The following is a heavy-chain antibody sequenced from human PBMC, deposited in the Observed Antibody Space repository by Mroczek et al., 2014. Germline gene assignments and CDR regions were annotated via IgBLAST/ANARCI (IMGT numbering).Heavy chain of an antibody. D-gene: IGHD3-3*01. CDR3: VRGWSGVVAAT. V-gene: IGHV4-34*01. CDR2: FKHNSGIT. J-gene: IGHJ5*02. Sequence: QVQLQQWGGRTVVSLRRPCPSPALSMWVRSVVTTGVGSASPHGMGLEWIGEFKHNSGITNYNPSLKSRVTLSLDTSKNQFSLKLSSVTAADTAVYYCVRGWSGVVAATWGQGTLVTVSS. CDR1: WVRSVVTT.